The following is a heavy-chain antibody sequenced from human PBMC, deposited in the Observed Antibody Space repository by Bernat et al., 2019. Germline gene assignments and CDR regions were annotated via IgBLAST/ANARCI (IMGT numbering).Heavy chain of an antibody. CDR3: AKDSEQWLVRGIWFDP. V-gene: IGHV3-23*01. Sequence: EVQLLESGGGLVQPGGSLRLSCAASGFTFSSYAMSWVRQAPGKGLEWVSAISGSGGSTYYADSVKGRFTISRDNSKNTLYRQMNSLRAEDTAVYYCAKDSEQWLVRGIWFDPWGQGTLVTVSS. J-gene: IGHJ5*02. D-gene: IGHD6-19*01. CDR1: GFTFSSYA. CDR2: ISGSGGST.